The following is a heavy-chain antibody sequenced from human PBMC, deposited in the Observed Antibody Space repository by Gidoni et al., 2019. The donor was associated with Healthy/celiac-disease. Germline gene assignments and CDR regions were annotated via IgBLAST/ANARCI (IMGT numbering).Heavy chain of an antibody. CDR2: IYYSGST. J-gene: IGHJ4*02. Sequence: QVQLQESGPGLVKPSETLSLPCTVSGGSISSYYWSWIRQPPGKGLEWIGYIYYSGSTNYNPSLKSRVTISVDTSKNQFSLKLSSVTAADTAVYYCARESSGGSCPDYWGQGTLVTVSS. CDR1: GGSISSYY. CDR3: ARESSGGSCPDY. D-gene: IGHD2-15*01. V-gene: IGHV4-59*01.